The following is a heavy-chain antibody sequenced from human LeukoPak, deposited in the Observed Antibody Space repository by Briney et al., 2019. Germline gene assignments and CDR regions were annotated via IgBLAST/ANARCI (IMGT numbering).Heavy chain of an antibody. Sequence: SETLSLTCTVSGGSISSSSYYWGWIRQPPGKGLEWIGSIYYSGSTYYNPSLKSRVTISVDTSKNQFSLKLSSVTAAETAVYYCAAEKYCGGGTCYPPQSRFDPWGQGTLVTVSS. V-gene: IGHV4-39*07. CDR1: GGSISSSSYY. J-gene: IGHJ5*02. CDR3: AAEKYCGGGTCYPPQSRFDP. CDR2: IYYSGST. D-gene: IGHD2-15*01.